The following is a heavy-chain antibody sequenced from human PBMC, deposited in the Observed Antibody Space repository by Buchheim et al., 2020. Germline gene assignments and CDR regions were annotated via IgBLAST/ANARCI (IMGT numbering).Heavy chain of an antibody. Sequence: QVQLQQWGAGLLKPSETLSLTCAVYGGSFSGYYWSWIRQPPGKGLEWIGEINHSGSTNYNPSLKSRVTISVDTSKNQFSLKLSSVTAADTAVYYCARQGYCSSTSCYLYYYYGMDVWGQGTT. CDR2: INHSGST. V-gene: IGHV4-34*01. CDR1: GGSFSGYY. D-gene: IGHD2-2*01. J-gene: IGHJ6*02. CDR3: ARQGYCSSTSCYLYYYYGMDV.